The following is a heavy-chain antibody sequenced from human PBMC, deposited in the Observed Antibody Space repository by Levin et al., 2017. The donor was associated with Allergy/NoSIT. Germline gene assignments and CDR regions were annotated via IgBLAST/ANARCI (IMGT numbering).Heavy chain of an antibody. Sequence: LSLTCAASGLTFSSSAMTWVRQAPGKGLEWVSVVTGSGAYTYYADSVKGRFTISRDNSKNTLYLQMNTLRAEDTALYYCATDTGGGSDAFDIWGQGTMVIVSS. J-gene: IGHJ3*02. D-gene: IGHD1-1*01. CDR1: GLTFSSSA. CDR3: ATDTGGGSDAFDI. V-gene: IGHV3-23*01. CDR2: VTGSGAYT.